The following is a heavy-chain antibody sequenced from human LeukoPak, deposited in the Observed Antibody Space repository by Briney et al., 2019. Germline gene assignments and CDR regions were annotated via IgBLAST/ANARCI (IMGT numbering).Heavy chain of an antibody. D-gene: IGHD1-1*01. CDR1: GYPFTSYG. Sequence: ASVKVSCKASGYPFTSYGITWVRQAPGQGLEWMGWISGYNGDTNYAQKLQGRVTMTTDTSTSTAYMDLRSLRSDDTALYYCARDLGTLSYLDYWGQGTLVTVSS. CDR3: ARDLGTLSYLDY. J-gene: IGHJ4*02. V-gene: IGHV1-18*01. CDR2: ISGYNGDT.